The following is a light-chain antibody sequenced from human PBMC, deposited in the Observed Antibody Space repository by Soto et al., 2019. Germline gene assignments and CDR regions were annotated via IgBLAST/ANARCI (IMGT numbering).Light chain of an antibody. Sequence: DIQMTQSPSSLSASVGDRVTITCRASQSISSYLNWYQQKPGKAPKLLIYAASSLQSGGPSRFSGRGSGTDFTLTISSLQPEDFATYYCQQSYSTLTWTFGQGTKVEIK. CDR2: AAS. V-gene: IGKV1-39*01. CDR3: QQSYSTLTWT. CDR1: QSISSY. J-gene: IGKJ1*01.